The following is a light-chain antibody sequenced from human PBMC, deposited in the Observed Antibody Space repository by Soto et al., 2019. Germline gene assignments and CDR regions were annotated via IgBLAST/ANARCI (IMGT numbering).Light chain of an antibody. Sequence: QSALTQAASVSGSPGQSITISCTGTSSDVGGYDYVSWYQQHPGKAPKLIIYDVSNRPSGVSNRFSGSKSGNTASLTISGLQAEDEADYYCSSYISTSILNVFGTGPKVTVL. CDR2: DVS. CDR3: SSYISTSILNV. J-gene: IGLJ1*01. V-gene: IGLV2-14*03. CDR1: SSDVGGYDY.